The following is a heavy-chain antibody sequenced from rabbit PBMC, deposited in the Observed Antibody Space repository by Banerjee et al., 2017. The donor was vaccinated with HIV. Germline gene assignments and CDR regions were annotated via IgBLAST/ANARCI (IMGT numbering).Heavy chain of an antibody. V-gene: IGHV1S47*01. CDR1: GLDFNTYG. J-gene: IGHJ4*01. D-gene: IGHD7-1*01. CDR2: IDPLFGST. CDR3: ARDAGGDGYSNDL. Sequence: QEQLEESGGGLVQPEGSLTLSCKASGLDFNTYGVSWVRQAPGKGLEWIGYIDPLFGSTYYANWVNGRFTISSHNAQNTLYLQLNSLTAADTATYFCARDAGGDGYSNDLWGQGTLVTVS.